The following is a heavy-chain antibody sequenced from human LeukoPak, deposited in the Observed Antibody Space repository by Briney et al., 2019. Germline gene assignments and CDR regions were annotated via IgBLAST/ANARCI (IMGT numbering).Heavy chain of an antibody. CDR2: IHYSGST. J-gene: IGHJ4*02. CDR1: GGSISSGGYY. Sequence: TLSLTCPVSGGSISSGGYYWSWIRQHAGKGLEWIWYIHYSGSTYYNPSLKSRVTISADTSKNQFSLKLSSMTAADTAVYYCASSRDRIHYAAFDYWGQGTLVTVSS. D-gene: IGHD4-17*01. CDR3: ASSRDRIHYAAFDY. V-gene: IGHV4-31*03.